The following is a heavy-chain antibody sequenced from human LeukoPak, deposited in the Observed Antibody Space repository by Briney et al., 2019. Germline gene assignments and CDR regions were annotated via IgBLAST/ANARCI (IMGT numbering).Heavy chain of an antibody. CDR3: ARGIAAAGTTALSFDY. CDR1: GGSISSSSYY. V-gene: IGHV4-39*07. D-gene: IGHD6-13*01. CDR2: IYYSGST. Sequence: PSETLSLTCTVSGGSISSSSYYWGWIRQPPGKGLEWIGSIYYSGSTYYDPSLKSRVTISVDTSKNQFSLKLSSVTAADTAVYYCARGIAAAGTTALSFDYWGQGTLVTVSS. J-gene: IGHJ4*02.